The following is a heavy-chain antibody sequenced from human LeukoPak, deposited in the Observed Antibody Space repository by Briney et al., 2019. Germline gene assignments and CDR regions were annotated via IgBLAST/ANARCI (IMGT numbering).Heavy chain of an antibody. CDR3: AKDSDAFYSRIAAAGEMDV. V-gene: IGHV3-7*03. CDR2: IKQDGSEK. J-gene: IGHJ6*02. Sequence: GGSLRLSCAASGFTFSSYWMAWVRQAPGKGLEWVANIKQDGSEKYYVDSVKGRFTISRDNSKNTLYLQVNSLRAEDTAVYYCAKDSDAFYSRIAAAGEMDVWGQGATVTVSS. CDR1: GFTFSSYW. D-gene: IGHD6-13*01.